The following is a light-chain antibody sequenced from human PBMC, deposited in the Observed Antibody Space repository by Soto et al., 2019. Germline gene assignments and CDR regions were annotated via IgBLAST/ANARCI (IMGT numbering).Light chain of an antibody. Sequence: DIDMTQSPSSVSASDGDTVTITCDTSQGISTWLAWYQQKPGKAPKLLIYGASSLQSGVPSRFSGSGSGTDFTLTISNLQPEDFATYYCQQANSFPISFGQGTRLEIK. CDR1: QGISTW. J-gene: IGKJ5*01. CDR3: QQANSFPIS. CDR2: GAS. V-gene: IGKV1D-12*01.